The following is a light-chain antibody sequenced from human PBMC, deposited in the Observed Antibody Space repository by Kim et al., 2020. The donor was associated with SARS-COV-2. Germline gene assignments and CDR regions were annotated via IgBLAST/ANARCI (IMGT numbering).Light chain of an antibody. Sequence: SYELTQPPSVSVSPGQTATITCSGEKLGETHASWYQQRPAQSPVLVSYQTGRRPSGIPERFSGSISGNTATLTISGTQAMDEADYFCQAWDSSTAVFG. CDR2: QTG. V-gene: IGLV3-1*01. CDR1: KLGETH. J-gene: IGLJ1*01. CDR3: QAWDSSTAV.